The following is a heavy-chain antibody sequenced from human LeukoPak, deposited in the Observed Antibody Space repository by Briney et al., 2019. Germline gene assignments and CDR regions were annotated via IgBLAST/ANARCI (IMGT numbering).Heavy chain of an antibody. D-gene: IGHD5-12*01. CDR1: GGSISSSSYY. V-gene: IGHV4-61*05. CDR2: IYTSGST. J-gene: IGHJ4*02. Sequence: SETLSLTCTVSGGSISSSSYYWGWIRQPPGKGLEWIGYIYTSGSTNYNPSLKSRVTISVDTSKNQFSLKLSSVTAADTAVYYCARHSGGYDIDYWGQGTLVTVSS. CDR3: ARHSGGYDIDY.